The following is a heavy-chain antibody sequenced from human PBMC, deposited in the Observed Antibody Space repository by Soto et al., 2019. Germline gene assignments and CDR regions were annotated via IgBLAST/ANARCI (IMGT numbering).Heavy chain of an antibody. J-gene: IGHJ2*01. CDR1: GFTFSSYA. Sequence: QVQLVESGGGVVQPGRSLRLSCAASGFTFSSYAMHWVRQAPGKGLEWVAVISYDGSNKYYADSVKSRFTVSRDNSKNTLYLQMNSLRAEDTAVYYCARDGYNWYYWYFDLWGRGTLVTVSS. CDR2: ISYDGSNK. CDR3: ARDGYNWYYWYFDL. D-gene: IGHD1-20*01. V-gene: IGHV3-30-3*01.